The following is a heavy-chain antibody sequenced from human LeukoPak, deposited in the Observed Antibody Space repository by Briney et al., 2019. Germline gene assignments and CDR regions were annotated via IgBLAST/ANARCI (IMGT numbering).Heavy chain of an antibody. CDR2: IYHSGST. Sequence: SETLSLTCAVSGGSISSGGYSWSWLRQPPGKGLEWIGYIYHSGSTYYNPSLKSRVTISVDRSKNQFSLKLSSVTAADTAVYYCARVIYYYDSSGYSRVYFDYWGQGTLVTVSS. D-gene: IGHD3-22*01. J-gene: IGHJ4*02. CDR3: ARVIYYYDSSGYSRVYFDY. CDR1: GGSISSGGYS. V-gene: IGHV4-30-2*01.